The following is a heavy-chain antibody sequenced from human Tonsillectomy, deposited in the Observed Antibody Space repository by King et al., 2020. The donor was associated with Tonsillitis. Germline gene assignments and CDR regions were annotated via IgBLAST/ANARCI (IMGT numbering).Heavy chain of an antibody. CDR2: IYYSGTT. Sequence: VQLQESGPGLVKPSQTLSLTCTVSGGSISSGDYYWSWVHQPPGKGLEWIGYIYYSGTTYYNPSLKSRVSISVDTSKNQFSLKLSSVTAADTAVYYCARIQRRDGYNFDYWGQGTLVTVSS. V-gene: IGHV4-30-4*01. CDR1: GGSISSGDYY. D-gene: IGHD5-24*01. J-gene: IGHJ4*02. CDR3: ARIQRRDGYNFDY.